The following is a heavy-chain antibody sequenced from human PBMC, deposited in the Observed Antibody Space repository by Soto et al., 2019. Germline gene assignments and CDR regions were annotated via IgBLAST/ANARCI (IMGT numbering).Heavy chain of an antibody. CDR2: IYYSGST. CDR1: GGSISSGGYY. J-gene: IGHJ5*02. V-gene: IGHV4-31*03. CDR3: ARDALIAAAGTNWFDP. D-gene: IGHD6-13*01. Sequence: SETLSLTCTVSGGSISSGGYYWSWIRQHPGKGLEWIGYIYYSGSTYYNPSLKSRVTISVDTSKNQFSLKLSSVTAADTAVYYFARDALIAAAGTNWFDPWGQGTLVTVSS.